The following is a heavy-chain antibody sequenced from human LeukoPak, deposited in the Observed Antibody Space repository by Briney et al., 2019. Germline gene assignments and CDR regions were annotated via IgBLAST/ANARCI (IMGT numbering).Heavy chain of an antibody. CDR1: RGSLSSGSYY. Sequence: SQTLSLTCTVSRGSLSSGSYYWSWIRQPAETGLEWFGRIYSNGTTNHNPSLKSRATISVDTSKNHFSLKLSSVTAADTAVYYCARGRGRDVSFYYGMDVWGQGTTVTVSS. CDR2: IYSNGTT. V-gene: IGHV4-61*02. J-gene: IGHJ6*02. D-gene: IGHD3-10*01. CDR3: ARGRGRDVSFYYGMDV.